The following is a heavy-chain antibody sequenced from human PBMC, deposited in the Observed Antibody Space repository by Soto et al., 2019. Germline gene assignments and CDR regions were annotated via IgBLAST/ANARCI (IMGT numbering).Heavy chain of an antibody. CDR2: ISAYNGNT. D-gene: IGHD6-13*01. CDR1: GYTFTSYG. Sequence: ASVKVSCKASGYTFTSYGISWVRQAPGQGLEWMGWISAYNGNTNYAQKLQGRVTMTTDTSTSTAYMELRSLRSDDTAVYYCARDQGYSSSLYYYYGMDVWGQGTTVPVSS. CDR3: ARDQGYSSSLYYYYGMDV. J-gene: IGHJ6*02. V-gene: IGHV1-18*01.